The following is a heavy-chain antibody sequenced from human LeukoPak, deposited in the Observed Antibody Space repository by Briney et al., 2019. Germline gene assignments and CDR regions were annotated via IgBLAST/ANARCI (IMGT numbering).Heavy chain of an antibody. Sequence: SETLSLTCTVSGGSISSYYWSWIRQPPGKGLEWIGYIYYSGSINYNPSLKSRVTISIDTSKNQFSLKLRSVTAADTAVYYCARHGAAAGGFYYYGMDVWGQGTTVTVSS. D-gene: IGHD6-13*01. CDR3: ARHGAAAGGFYYYGMDV. V-gene: IGHV4-59*08. CDR2: IYYSGSI. J-gene: IGHJ6*02. CDR1: GGSISSYY.